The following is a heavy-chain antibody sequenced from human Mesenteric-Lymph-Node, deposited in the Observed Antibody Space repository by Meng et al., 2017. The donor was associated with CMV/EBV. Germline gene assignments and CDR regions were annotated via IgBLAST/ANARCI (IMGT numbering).Heavy chain of an antibody. Sequence: APGGSISSGNYYWGWIRQPPGKGLEWIGSIYYSGSTYYNPSLKSRVTISVDTSKNQFSLKLSSVTAADTAVYYCAREASSIAARLGYWGQGTLVTVSS. J-gene: IGHJ4*02. CDR3: AREASSIAARLGY. CDR1: GGSISSGNYY. V-gene: IGHV4-39*07. D-gene: IGHD6-6*01. CDR2: IYYSGST.